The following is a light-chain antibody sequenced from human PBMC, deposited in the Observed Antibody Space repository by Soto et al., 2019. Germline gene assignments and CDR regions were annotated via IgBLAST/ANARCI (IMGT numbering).Light chain of an antibody. CDR2: GGF. Sequence: IVLTQSPGTLSVSPGERVILSCRASQTLRNNLDWYQQTPGQAPRLLNYGGFTRATGIPARFSGSGSGTDSTLTISIQQSDDFAFYCCQQHNAWPLTFGPGTKLDLK. J-gene: IGKJ3*01. CDR1: QTLRNN. CDR3: QQHNAWPLT. V-gene: IGKV3-15*01.